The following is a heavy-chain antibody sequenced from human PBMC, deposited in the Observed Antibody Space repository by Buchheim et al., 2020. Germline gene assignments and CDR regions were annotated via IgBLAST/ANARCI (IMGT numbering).Heavy chain of an antibody. CDR3: ARDNIMITFGGVIVGSPVDY. CDR2: INPSGGST. CDR1: GYTFTSYY. V-gene: IGHV1-46*01. Sequence: QVQLVQSGAEVKKPGASVKVSCKASGYTFTSYYMHWVRQAPGQGLEWMGIINPSGGSTSYAQKFQGRVTMTRDTSTSTVYMELSSLGSEDTAVYYCARDNIMITFGGVIVGSPVDYWGQGTL. D-gene: IGHD3-16*02. J-gene: IGHJ4*02.